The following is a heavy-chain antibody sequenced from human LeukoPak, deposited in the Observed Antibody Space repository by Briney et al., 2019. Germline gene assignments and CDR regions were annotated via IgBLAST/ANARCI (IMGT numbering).Heavy chain of an antibody. D-gene: IGHD2-2*01. CDR1: GGSFSGYY. J-gene: IGHJ5*02. CDR3: ARRDIVVVPAASEGGNWFDP. Sequence: SETPSLTCAVYGGSFSGYYWSWIRQPPGKGLEWIGEINHSGSTNYNPSLKSRVTISVDTSKNQFSLKLSSVTAADTAVYYCARRDIVVVPAASEGGNWFDPWGQGTLVTVSS. V-gene: IGHV4-34*01. CDR2: INHSGST.